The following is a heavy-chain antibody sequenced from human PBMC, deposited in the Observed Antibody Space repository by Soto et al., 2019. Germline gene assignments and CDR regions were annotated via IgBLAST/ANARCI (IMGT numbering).Heavy chain of an antibody. J-gene: IGHJ6*02. V-gene: IGHV4-59*01. CDR3: ARGEDAFFYYGLDV. CDR2: IFHSGIT. Sequence: PSETLSLTCSISGGSFSNDYWTWIRQSPGKGLEWIGYIFHSGITDYNPSVKSRVTISIDKSRNLFSLTLTSVTAADTAVYYCARGEDAFFYYGLDVWGQGITVTVS. CDR1: GGSFSNDY.